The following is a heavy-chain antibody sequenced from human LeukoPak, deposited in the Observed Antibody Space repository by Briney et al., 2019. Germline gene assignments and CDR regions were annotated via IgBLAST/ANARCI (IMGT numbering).Heavy chain of an antibody. CDR3: AKGGRATRLDDAFDI. J-gene: IGHJ3*02. D-gene: IGHD6-6*01. CDR1: GFTFSDYY. CDR2: ISSSGSTI. V-gene: IGHV3-11*01. Sequence: GGSLRLSCAASGFTFSDYYMSWIRQAPGKGLEWVSYISSSGSTIYYADSVKGRFTISRDNAKNSLYLQMNSLRIEDMAFYYCAKGGRATRLDDAFDIWGQGTMVAVSS.